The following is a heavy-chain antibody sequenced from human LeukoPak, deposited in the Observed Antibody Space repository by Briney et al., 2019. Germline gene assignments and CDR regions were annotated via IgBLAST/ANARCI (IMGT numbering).Heavy chain of an antibody. CDR3: ARGPTRYQFDY. CDR1: GGSISSYY. V-gene: IGHV4-59*01. D-gene: IGHD2-2*01. Sequence: SETLSLTCTVSGGSISSYYWSWIRQPPGKGLEWIAYIYYSGSTNYNPSLKSRVTISVDTSKNEFPLRLSSATAADSAVYYCARGPTRYQFDYWGQGILVTVSS. J-gene: IGHJ4*02. CDR2: IYYSGST.